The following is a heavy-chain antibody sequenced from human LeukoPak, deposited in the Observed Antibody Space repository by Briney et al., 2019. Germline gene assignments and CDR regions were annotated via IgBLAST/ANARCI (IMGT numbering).Heavy chain of an antibody. CDR2: IKQDGSNK. CDR3: AREISEGNHYDSSGLDY. V-gene: IGHV3-7*01. Sequence: GGSLRLSCAASGFTFSNYWMSWVRQAPGKGLEWVADIKQDGSNKYYADSVKGRFTISRDNSKNTLYLQMNSLRAEDTAVYYCAREISEGNHYDSSGLDYWGQGTLVTVSS. D-gene: IGHD3-22*01. J-gene: IGHJ4*02. CDR1: GFTFSNYW.